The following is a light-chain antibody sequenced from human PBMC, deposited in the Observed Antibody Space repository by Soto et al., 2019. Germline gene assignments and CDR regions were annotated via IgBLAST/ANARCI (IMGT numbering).Light chain of an antibody. CDR3: MQGTRWPPGT. J-gene: IGKJ2*01. CDR2: KAS. CDR1: HSLMYSDGISY. Sequence: DVVMTQSPLSLPVTLGQPASISCRSSHSLMYSDGISYLSWFQQRPGQSPRRLIYKASNRDSWVPDRFSGSGSGTDFTLKISRVEADDVGVYYCMQGTRWPPGTLGQGTKLEIK. V-gene: IGKV2-30*01.